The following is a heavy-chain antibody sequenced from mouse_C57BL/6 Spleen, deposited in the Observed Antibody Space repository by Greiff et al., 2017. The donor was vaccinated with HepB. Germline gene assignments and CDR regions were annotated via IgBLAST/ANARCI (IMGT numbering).Heavy chain of an antibody. Sequence: EVQLQQSGPGLVKPSQSLSLTCSVTGYSITSGYYWNWIRQFPGNKLEWMGYISYDGSNNYNPSLKNRISITRDTSKNQFFLKLNSVTTEDTATYYCARGRGKGGFDVWGTGTTVTVSS. CDR1: GYSITSGYY. D-gene: IGHD1-3*01. CDR2: ISYDGSN. V-gene: IGHV3-6*01. J-gene: IGHJ1*03. CDR3: ARGRGKGGFDV.